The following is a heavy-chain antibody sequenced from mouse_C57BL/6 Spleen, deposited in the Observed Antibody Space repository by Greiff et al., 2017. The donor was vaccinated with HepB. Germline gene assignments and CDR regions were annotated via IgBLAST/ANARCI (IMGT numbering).Heavy chain of an antibody. V-gene: IGHV5-4*01. CDR3: ARALIYYYGGFAY. CDR1: GFTFSSYA. J-gene: IGHJ3*01. CDR2: ISDGGSYT. Sequence: DVHLVESGGGLVKPGGSLKLSCAASGFTFSSYAMSWVRQTPEKRLEWVATISDGGSYTYYPDNVKGRFTISRDNAKNNLYLQMSHLKSEDTAMYYCARALIYYYGGFAYWGQGTLVTVSA. D-gene: IGHD1-1*01.